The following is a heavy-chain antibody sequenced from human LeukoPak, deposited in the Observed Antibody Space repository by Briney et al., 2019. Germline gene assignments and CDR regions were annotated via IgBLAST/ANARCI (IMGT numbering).Heavy chain of an antibody. J-gene: IGHJ1*01. CDR2: ISWNSGSI. CDR1: GFTFDNYA. D-gene: IGHD2-15*01. Sequence: GGSLRLSCAASGFTFDNYAMHWVRQAPGKGLEWVSGISWNSGSIGYADSVKGRFTISRDNAKNSLYLQMSTLRVEDTAVYYCGNAKLSGGGQGTLVTVSS. CDR3: GNAKLSG. V-gene: IGHV3-9*01.